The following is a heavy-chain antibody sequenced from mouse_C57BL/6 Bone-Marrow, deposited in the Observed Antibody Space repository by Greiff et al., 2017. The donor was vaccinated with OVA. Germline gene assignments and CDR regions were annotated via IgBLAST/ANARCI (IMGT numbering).Heavy chain of an antibody. Sequence: VQLQQSGAELVRPGASVTLSCKASGYTFTDYEMHWVKQTPVHGLEWIGAIDPETGGTAYNQKFKGKAILTADKSSSTAYMGLRSLTSEDSAVYYCTREDDGYYVDYWGQGTTLTVSS. V-gene: IGHV1-15*01. CDR3: TREDDGYYVDY. CDR1: GYTFTDYE. CDR2: IDPETGGT. D-gene: IGHD2-3*01. J-gene: IGHJ2*01.